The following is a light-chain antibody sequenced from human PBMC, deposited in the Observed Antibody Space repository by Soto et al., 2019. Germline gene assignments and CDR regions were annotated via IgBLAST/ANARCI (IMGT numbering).Light chain of an antibody. V-gene: IGLV1-51*01. Sequence: QSVLTQPPSVSAAPGQKVTISCSGSSSNIGNNYVSWYQQLPGTAPKLLIYDNSKRPSGIPDLFSGSKSGTSATLGITGLQTGDEADYYCGTWDSSLSAGVFGGGTKLTVL. CDR2: DNS. CDR3: GTWDSSLSAGV. J-gene: IGLJ2*01. CDR1: SSNIGNNY.